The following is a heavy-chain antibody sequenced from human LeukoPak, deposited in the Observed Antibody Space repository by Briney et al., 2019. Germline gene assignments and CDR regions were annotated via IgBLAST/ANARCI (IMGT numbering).Heavy chain of an antibody. CDR3: ARGGYCSGGNCYGYFDY. Sequence: QPGGSLRLSCAASGFTVSNNYMSWVRQAPGKGLEWVSVIYSGGTTYYADSVKGRFTASRDNSKNTLYLLMNSLRAEETAVYYCARGGYCSGGNCYGYFDYWGQGTLVTVSS. D-gene: IGHD2-15*01. V-gene: IGHV3-66*01. J-gene: IGHJ4*02. CDR2: IYSGGTT. CDR1: GFTVSNNY.